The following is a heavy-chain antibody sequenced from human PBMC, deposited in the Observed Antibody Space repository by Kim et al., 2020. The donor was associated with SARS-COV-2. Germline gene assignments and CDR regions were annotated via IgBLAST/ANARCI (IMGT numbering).Heavy chain of an antibody. D-gene: IGHD3-10*01. J-gene: IGHJ6*02. V-gene: IGHV1-69*01. Sequence: QKFQGRVTITADESTSTAYMELSSLRSEDTAVYYCARAQDGSGNHYGMDVWGQGTTVTVSS. CDR3: ARAQDGSGNHYGMDV.